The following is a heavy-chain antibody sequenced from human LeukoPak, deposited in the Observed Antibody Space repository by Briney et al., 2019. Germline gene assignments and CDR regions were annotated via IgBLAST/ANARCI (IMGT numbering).Heavy chain of an antibody. V-gene: IGHV4-59*01. Sequence: SETLSLTCTVSGASISSYYWSWIGQPPGKGLEWIGYMYYSGSTNYNPSLKSRVTISVDTSKNQFSLKLNSVTAADTAVYFCARELKVGNTGYYFDYWGQGTLVTVSS. CDR3: ARELKVGNTGYYFDY. CDR1: GASISSYY. D-gene: IGHD2/OR15-2a*01. J-gene: IGHJ4*02. CDR2: MYYSGST.